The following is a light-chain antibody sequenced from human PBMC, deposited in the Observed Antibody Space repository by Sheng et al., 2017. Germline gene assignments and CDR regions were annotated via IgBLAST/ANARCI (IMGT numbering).Light chain of an antibody. Sequence: DVQMTQSPSSLSASVGDRVTITCRASQGISDSLAWYQQTPGKAPKVLLFDASKLETGVPSRFSGSGSGTEYTLTITSLQPEDFATYYCQQYYSNPFTFGPGTKVDFK. V-gene: IGKV1-NL1*01. CDR3: QQYYSNPFT. J-gene: IGKJ3*01. CDR1: QGISDS. CDR2: DAS.